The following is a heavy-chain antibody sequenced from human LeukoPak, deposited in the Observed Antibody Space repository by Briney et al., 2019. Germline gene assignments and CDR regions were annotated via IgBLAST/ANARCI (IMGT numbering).Heavy chain of an antibody. Sequence: SETLSLTCAVYGGSFSGYYWSWIRQPPGKGLEWIGSIYYSGSTYYNPSLKSRVTISVDTSKNQFSLKLSSVTAADTAVYYCARSSPGRMDVWGQGTTVTVSS. D-gene: IGHD2-2*01. V-gene: IGHV4-34*01. CDR2: IYYSGST. CDR3: ARSSPGRMDV. J-gene: IGHJ6*02. CDR1: GGSFSGYY.